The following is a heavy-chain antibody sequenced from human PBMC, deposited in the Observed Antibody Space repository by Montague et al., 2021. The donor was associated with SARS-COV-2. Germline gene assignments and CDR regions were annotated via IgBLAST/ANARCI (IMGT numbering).Heavy chain of an antibody. CDR1: GFTFGDYT. D-gene: IGHD1-1*01. Sequence: SLRLSCAASGFTFGDYTMNWVRQAPGKGLEWLSYIHSKGRIFYGDSVKGRFSVSRDDAKNSLYLQMTSLSAEDTALYFCVRDENWAFDVWGQGTMVTVSS. J-gene: IGHJ3*01. CDR2: IHSKGRI. V-gene: IGHV3-69-1*01. CDR3: VRDENWAFDV.